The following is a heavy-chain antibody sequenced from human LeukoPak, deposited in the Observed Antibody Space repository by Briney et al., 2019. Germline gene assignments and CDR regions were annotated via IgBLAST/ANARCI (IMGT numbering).Heavy chain of an antibody. CDR3: AKDQGSGSYSDY. D-gene: IGHD1-26*01. CDR2: ISGSGGST. V-gene: IGHV3-23*01. CDR1: GFTFSSYA. J-gene: IGHJ4*02. Sequence: PGGSLRLSCAASGFTFSSYAMSWVRQAPGKGLEWVSAISGSGGSTYYADSVKGRFTISRDNSKNTLYLQMNSLRAEDTAIYYCAKDQGSGSYSDYWGQGTLVTVSS.